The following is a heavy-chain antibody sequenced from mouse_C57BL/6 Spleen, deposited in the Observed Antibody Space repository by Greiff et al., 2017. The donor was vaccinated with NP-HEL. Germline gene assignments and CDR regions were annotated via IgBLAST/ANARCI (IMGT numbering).Heavy chain of an antibody. Sequence: VQLKQSGPGLVKPSQSLSLTCSVTGYSITSGYYWNWIRQFPGNKLEWMGYISYDGSNNYNPSLKNRISITRDTSKNQFFLKLNSVTTEDTATYYCAREVLRSMDYWGQGTSVTVSS. CDR2: ISYDGSN. CDR1: GYSITSGYY. J-gene: IGHJ4*01. CDR3: AREVLRSMDY. V-gene: IGHV3-6*01. D-gene: IGHD1-1*01.